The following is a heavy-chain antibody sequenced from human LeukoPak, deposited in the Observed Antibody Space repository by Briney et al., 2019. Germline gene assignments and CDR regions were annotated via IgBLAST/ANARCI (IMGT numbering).Heavy chain of an antibody. D-gene: IGHD1-26*01. CDR1: GFTVSSNY. CDR3: ARVEWELLDYGMDV. CDR2: IYSGGST. J-gene: IGHJ6*02. V-gene: IGHV3-53*01. Sequence: GGSLRLSCAASGFTVSSNYMSWVRQAPAKGLEWVSVIYSGGSTYYADSVKGRFTISRDNSKNTLYLQMNSLRAEDTAVYYCARVEWELLDYGMDVWGQGTTVTVSS.